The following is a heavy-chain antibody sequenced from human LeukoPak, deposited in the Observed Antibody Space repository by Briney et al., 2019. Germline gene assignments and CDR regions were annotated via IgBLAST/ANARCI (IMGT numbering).Heavy chain of an antibody. V-gene: IGHV3-23*01. CDR3: AKGNSWGYGDYG. J-gene: IGHJ3*01. D-gene: IGHD4-17*01. Sequence: GGSLRLSCAASGFTFSSYAMSWVRQAPGKGLEWVPTISGSGGSTYYADSVKGRFTISRDNSKNTLYLQMNSLRAEDTAVYYCAKGNSWGYGDYGWGQGTMVTVSS. CDR2: ISGSGGST. CDR1: GFTFSSYA.